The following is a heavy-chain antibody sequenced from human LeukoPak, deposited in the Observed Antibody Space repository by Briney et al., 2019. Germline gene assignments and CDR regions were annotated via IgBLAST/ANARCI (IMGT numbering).Heavy chain of an antibody. Sequence: PGGSLRLSCAASGFTFSSYSMNWVRQAPGKGLEWVSSISSSSSYIYYADSVKGRFTISRDNAKNSLYLQVNSLRAEDTAVYYCTRGLAAVYYYYYYMDVWGKGTTVTVSS. CDR2: ISSSSSYI. J-gene: IGHJ6*03. CDR3: TRGLAAVYYYYYYMDV. CDR1: GFTFSSYS. D-gene: IGHD6-13*01. V-gene: IGHV3-21*01.